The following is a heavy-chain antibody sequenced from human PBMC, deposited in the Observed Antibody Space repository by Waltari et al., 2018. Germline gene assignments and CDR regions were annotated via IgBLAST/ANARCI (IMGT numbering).Heavy chain of an antibody. J-gene: IGHJ5*02. Sequence: QLQLQESGPGLVKPSETLSLTCTVSGGSISSSSYYWGWIRQPPGKGLEWIGSIYYSGAPYYNPSLKSRVTISVDTSKNQFSLKLSSGTAADTAVYYCARHKGGIAAAGYNWFDPWGQGTLVTVSS. D-gene: IGHD6-13*01. CDR3: ARHKGGIAAAGYNWFDP. CDR1: GGSISSSSYY. CDR2: IYYSGAP. V-gene: IGHV4-39*01.